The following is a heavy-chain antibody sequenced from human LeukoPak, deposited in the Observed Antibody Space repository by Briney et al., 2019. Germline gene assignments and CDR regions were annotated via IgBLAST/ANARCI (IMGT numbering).Heavy chain of an antibody. J-gene: IGHJ4*02. V-gene: IGHV3-23*01. CDR2: ISGSGGST. CDR1: GFTFSSYG. CDR3: AKGAEYYYDTSHHPYYFDY. Sequence: GGSLRLSCAASGFTFSSYGMCWVRQAPGKGLEWVSAISGSGGSTYYADSVKGRLTISRDNSKNTLYLQMNSLRAEDTAVYYCAKGAEYYYDTSHHPYYFDYWGQGTLVTVSS. D-gene: IGHD3-22*01.